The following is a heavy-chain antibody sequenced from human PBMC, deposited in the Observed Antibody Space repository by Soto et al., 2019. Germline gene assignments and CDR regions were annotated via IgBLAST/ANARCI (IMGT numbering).Heavy chain of an antibody. CDR2: ISGSGDGT. J-gene: IGHJ5*02. Sequence: HPGGSLRLSCAASGFTFSTYAMSWLRLTHGKGLEWVSAISGSGDGTYYPDSVKGRFTISRDNSKNMVYLEVRGLRAEDTAVYYCAKEFTYYPANWFDLWGQGTLVTVSS. CDR1: GFTFSTYA. D-gene: IGHD3-22*01. CDR3: AKEFTYYPANWFDL. V-gene: IGHV3-23*01.